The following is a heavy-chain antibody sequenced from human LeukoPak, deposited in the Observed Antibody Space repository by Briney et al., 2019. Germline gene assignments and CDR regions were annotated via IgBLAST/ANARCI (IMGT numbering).Heavy chain of an antibody. J-gene: IGHJ4*02. V-gene: IGHV3-30*04. CDR3: ARDPLMVREVRCLDY. CDR2: ISYDGSNK. CDR1: GFTFSTHA. Sequence: PGRSLRLSCAASGFTFSTHAMHWVRQAPGKGLEWVAVISYDGSNKYYADSVKGRFTISRDNSKNTLYLQMNSLRAEDTAVYYCARDPLMVREVRCLDYWGQGTLVTVSS. D-gene: IGHD3-10*01.